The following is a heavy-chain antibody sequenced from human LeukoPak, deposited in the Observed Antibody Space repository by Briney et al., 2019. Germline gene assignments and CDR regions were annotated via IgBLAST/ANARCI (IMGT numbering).Heavy chain of an antibody. CDR3: ARGSGIITGIDE. J-gene: IGHJ4*02. D-gene: IGHD6-25*01. CDR1: GFTFSSYW. CDR2: IKDDGSHT. Sequence: GGSLRHSCAASGFTFSSYWMHWVRQAPGKGLVWVSRIKDDGSHTNYADSVKGRFTISRDNAKNTLSLQMNSLRAEDTAVYYCARGSGIITGIDEWGQGTLVTVSS. V-gene: IGHV3-74*01.